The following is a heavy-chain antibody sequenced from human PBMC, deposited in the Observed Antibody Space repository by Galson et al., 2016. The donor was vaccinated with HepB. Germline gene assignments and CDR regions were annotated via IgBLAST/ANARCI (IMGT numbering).Heavy chain of an antibody. CDR3: AREVRYSPSGGMDV. V-gene: IGHV6-1*01. Sequence: WLGRTYYRSKWYNDYAVSVKSRITINPDTSKNQFSLQLSSVTPEDTAVYYCAREVRYSPSGGMDVWGQGTTVTVSS. D-gene: IGHD3-9*01. J-gene: IGHJ6*02. CDR2: TYYRSKWYN.